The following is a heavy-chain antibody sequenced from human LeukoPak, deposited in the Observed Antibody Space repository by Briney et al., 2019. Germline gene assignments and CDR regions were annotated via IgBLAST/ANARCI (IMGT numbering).Heavy chain of an antibody. CDR2: ISAYNGNT. J-gene: IGHJ4*02. D-gene: IGHD2-15*01. Sequence: GASVKVSCKASGYTFTNYGISWVRQAPGQGLEWMGWISAYNGNTNYAQNLQGRVTMTTDTSTSTAYMELRSLRSDDTAVYYCARGRGNCSGGSCYLYYFDYWGQGTLVAASS. V-gene: IGHV1-18*01. CDR3: ARGRGNCSGGSCYLYYFDY. CDR1: GYTFTNYG.